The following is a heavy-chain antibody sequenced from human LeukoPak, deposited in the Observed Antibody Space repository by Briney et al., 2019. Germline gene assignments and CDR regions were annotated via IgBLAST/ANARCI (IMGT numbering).Heavy chain of an antibody. D-gene: IGHD1-20*01. CDR3: ARQLADNWNYLDC. CDR1: GYGFTSYW. J-gene: IGHJ4*02. CDR2: IYPGDSDT. V-gene: IGHV5-51*01. Sequence: GESLKISCKGSGYGFTSYWIGWVRQMPGKGLEWMGIIYPGDSDTRYSPSFQGQVTISADKSISTAYLQWSSLKASDTAMYYCARQLADNWNYLDCWGQGTLVTVSS.